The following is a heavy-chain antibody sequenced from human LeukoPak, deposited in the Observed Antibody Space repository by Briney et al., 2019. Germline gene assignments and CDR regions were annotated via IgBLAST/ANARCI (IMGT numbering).Heavy chain of an antibody. CDR2: IYSGGST. CDR3: ARVEGANYFDY. CDR1: GFTVSGNY. D-gene: IGHD4/OR15-4a*01. V-gene: IGHV3-66*01. J-gene: IGHJ4*02. Sequence: GGSLRLSCAASGFTVSGNYMSWVRQAPGKGLEWVSLIYSGGSTYYADSVKGRFTISRDNSKNTLYLQMNNLRAEDTAVYYCARVEGANYFDYWGQGTLVTVSS.